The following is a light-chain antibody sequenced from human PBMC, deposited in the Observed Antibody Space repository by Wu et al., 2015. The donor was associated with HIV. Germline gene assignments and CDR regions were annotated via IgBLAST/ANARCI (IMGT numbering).Light chain of an antibody. CDR3: QQYGTSPTT. CDR1: QRISSYN. J-gene: IGKJ3*01. CDR2: GTS. Sequence: EIVLTQSPGIMSLSPGDSASFSCRASQRISSYNLAWYQYRPDQAPRLLIYGTSNRATGIPDRFSGSGSGTDFTLTISRLEPEDFAVHFCQQYGTSPTTFGPGTKVDF. V-gene: IGKV3-20*01.